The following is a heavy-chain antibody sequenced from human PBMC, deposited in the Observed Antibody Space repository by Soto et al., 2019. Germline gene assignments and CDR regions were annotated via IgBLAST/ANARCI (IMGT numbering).Heavy chain of an antibody. CDR1: GYSFTSQY. CDR2: INPNGGST. Sequence: QVQLVQSGAEVKKPGASVKISCEASGYSFTSQYVHWVRQAPGQGLEWMGIINPNGGSTTYAQKFRGRDTLTRAPSPSTVYMEVGSRAAEDTAVYYCTEERWLRPGGGGTEPLDIWGQGTMVTVAS. D-gene: IGHD5-12*01. J-gene: IGHJ3*02. V-gene: IGHV1-46*01. CDR3: TEERWLRPGGGGTEPLDI.